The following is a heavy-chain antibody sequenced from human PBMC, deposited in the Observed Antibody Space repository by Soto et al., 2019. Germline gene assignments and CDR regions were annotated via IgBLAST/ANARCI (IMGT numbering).Heavy chain of an antibody. D-gene: IGHD5-12*01. CDR2: INHSGST. CDR3: ARGEGRLVGTWFDP. Sequence: PSETLSLTCDVYGGSFSGYYWNWIRQPPGKGLEWLGEINHSGSTNYNPSLESRVTISLDTSKTQFSLKLTSVTAADTAVYYCARGEGRLVGTWFDPWGQGTLVTVSS. CDR1: GGSFSGYY. V-gene: IGHV4-34*01. J-gene: IGHJ5*02.